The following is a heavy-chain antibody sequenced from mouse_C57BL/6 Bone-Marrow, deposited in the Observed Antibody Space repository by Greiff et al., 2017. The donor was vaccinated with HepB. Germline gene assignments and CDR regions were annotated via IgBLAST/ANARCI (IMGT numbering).Heavy chain of an antibody. J-gene: IGHJ4*01. CDR3: ARHRGNFYYAMDY. D-gene: IGHD2-1*01. Sequence: DVMLVESGGGLVKPGGSLKLSCAASGFTFSSYTMSWVRQTPEKRLEWVATISGGGGNTYYPDSVKGRFTISRDNAKNTLYLQMSSLRSEDTALYYCARHRGNFYYAMDYWGQGTSVTVSS. V-gene: IGHV5-9*01. CDR2: ISGGGGNT. CDR1: GFTFSSYT.